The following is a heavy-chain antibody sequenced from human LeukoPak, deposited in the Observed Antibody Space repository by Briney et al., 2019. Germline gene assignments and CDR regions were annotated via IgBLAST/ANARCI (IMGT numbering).Heavy chain of an antibody. CDR2: INPNSGGT. D-gene: IGHD2-8*01. CDR3: ARDCTNGVCYLFDY. J-gene: IGHJ4*02. Sequence: ASVKVSCKASGYTFTGYYMHWVRQAPGQGFEWMGWINPNSGGTNYAQKFQGRVTMTRDTSISTAYMELSRLRSDDTAVYYCARDCTNGVCYLFDYWGQGTLVTVSS. CDR1: GYTFTGYY. V-gene: IGHV1-2*02.